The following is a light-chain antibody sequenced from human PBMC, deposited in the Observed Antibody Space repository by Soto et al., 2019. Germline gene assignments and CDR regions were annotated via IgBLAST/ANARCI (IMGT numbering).Light chain of an antibody. J-gene: IGLJ1*01. CDR3: CSYAGSSTCYL. Sequence: QSALTQPASVSGSPGQSITISCTGTSSDIGIYNLVSWYQQHPGKAPKLMIYEVIKRPSGVSNRFSGSKSGITASLTISGLQAEDEADYYCCSYAGSSTCYLFGPGTKVTVL. V-gene: IGLV2-23*02. CDR1: SSDIGIYNL. CDR2: EVI.